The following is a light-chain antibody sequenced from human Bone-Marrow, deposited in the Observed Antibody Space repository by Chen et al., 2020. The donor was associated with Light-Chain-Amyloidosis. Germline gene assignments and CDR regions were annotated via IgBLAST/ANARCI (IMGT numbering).Light chain of an antibody. Sequence: SSELTPPPSVSVSSGQTPRITCSGADLPTKYASWYQQKPGQAPVLVIHRDTERPSGISERFSGSSSGTTATLTISGVQAEDEADYHCQSADSSGTYEVIFGGGTKLTVL. CDR2: RDT. CDR3: QSADSSGTYEVI. V-gene: IGLV3-25*03. CDR1: DLPTKY. J-gene: IGLJ2*01.